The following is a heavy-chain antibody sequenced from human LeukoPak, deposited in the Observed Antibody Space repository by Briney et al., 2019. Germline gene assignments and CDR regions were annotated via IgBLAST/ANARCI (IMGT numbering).Heavy chain of an antibody. CDR3: VVSGVGEHIAATQDYFDY. V-gene: IGHV1-69*02. CDR1: GGTFSSYT. D-gene: IGHD6-6*01. CDR2: IIPILAIA. Sequence: AASVKVSCKASGGTFSSYTISWVRQAPGQGLEWMGRIIPILAIANYAQKFQGRVTITADKSTSTAYMELSSLRSEDTAVYYCVVSGVGEHIAATQDYFDYWGQGTLVTVSS. J-gene: IGHJ4*02.